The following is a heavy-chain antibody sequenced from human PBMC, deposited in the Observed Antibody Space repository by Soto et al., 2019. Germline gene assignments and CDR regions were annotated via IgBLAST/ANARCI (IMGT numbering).Heavy chain of an antibody. Sequence: QVQLQESGPGLVKPSQTLSLTCTVSGGSISSGDYSWSWIRQPPGQGLELMGYIYYSGSTYYNQSLKSRVTISVETSKNECALKMSSVTAADTAVYYCSRVSYDYDFLTGLDDWFQGTLDIVSS. D-gene: IGHD3-9*01. CDR2: IYYSGST. V-gene: IGHV4-30-4*01. CDR3: SRVSYDYDFLTGLDD. J-gene: IGHJ4*02. CDR1: GGSISSGDYS.